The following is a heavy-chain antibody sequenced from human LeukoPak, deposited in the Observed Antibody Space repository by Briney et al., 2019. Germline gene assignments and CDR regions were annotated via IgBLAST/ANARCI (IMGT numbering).Heavy chain of an antibody. CDR3: AKDSYTMVRGVIPFDY. D-gene: IGHD3-10*01. J-gene: IGHJ4*02. V-gene: IGHV3-23*01. CDR1: GFTFSSYG. Sequence: GGSLRLSCAASGFTFSSYGMHWVRQAPGKGLEWVSAISGSGGSTYYADSVKGRFTISRDNSKNTLYLQMNSLRAEDTAVYYCAKDSYTMVRGVIPFDYWGQGTLVTVSS. CDR2: ISGSGGST.